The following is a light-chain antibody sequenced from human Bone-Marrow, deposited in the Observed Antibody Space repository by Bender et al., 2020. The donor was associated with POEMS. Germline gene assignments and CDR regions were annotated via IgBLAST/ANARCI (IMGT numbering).Light chain of an antibody. CDR3: QSTDNIGRRVM. V-gene: IGLV3-21*02. CDR1: DIGRKS. Sequence: SYVLAQPPSVSVVPGQTARLTCGGDDIGRKSVHWYQQKPGQAPVLVVYDGSDRPSGIPERFSGSSSGTTVTLTISGVQAEDGADYYCQSTDNIGRRVMFGGGTRLTV. J-gene: IGLJ3*02. CDR2: DGS.